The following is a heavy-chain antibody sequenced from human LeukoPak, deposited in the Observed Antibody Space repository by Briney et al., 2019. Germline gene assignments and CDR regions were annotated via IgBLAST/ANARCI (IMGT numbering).Heavy chain of an antibody. J-gene: IGHJ4*02. D-gene: IGHD3-16*01. CDR3: AKGAIMITFGGVLSY. V-gene: IGHV3-9*01. CDR2: ISRNSGSI. Sequence: GRSLRLSCAASGFTFDDYAMHWVRQAPGKGLEWVSGISRNSGSIGYADSVKGRFTISRDNAKNSLYLQMNSLRAEDTALYYCAKGAIMITFGGVLSYWGQGTLVTVSS. CDR1: GFTFDDYA.